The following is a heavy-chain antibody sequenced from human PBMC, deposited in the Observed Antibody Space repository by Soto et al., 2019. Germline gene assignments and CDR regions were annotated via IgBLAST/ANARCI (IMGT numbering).Heavy chain of an antibody. D-gene: IGHD5-18*01. Sequence: PGDSLKISCKGSGYSFTSYWISWVRQMPGKGLEWMGRIDPSDSYTNYSPSFQGHVTISADKSISTAYLQWSSLKASDTAMYYCARHRARGDCYGTARRGMDVWGQGTTVTVSS. V-gene: IGHV5-10-1*01. CDR3: ARHRARGDCYGTARRGMDV. CDR2: IDPSDSYT. CDR1: GYSFTSYW. J-gene: IGHJ6*02.